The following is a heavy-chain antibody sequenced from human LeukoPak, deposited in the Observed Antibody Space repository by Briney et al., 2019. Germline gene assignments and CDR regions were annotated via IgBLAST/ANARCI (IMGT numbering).Heavy chain of an antibody. CDR3: TTSLYYYGSGTKFAFDS. V-gene: IGHV3-15*01. CDR1: GFTFSDPW. D-gene: IGHD3-10*01. Sequence: GGSLRLSCAASGFTFSDPWMTWVRQTPGKGLEWVGRIKSKTDGGTTDYAAPVKGRFTISRDDSKNTLYLQMNSLKTEDTAEYYCTTSLYYYGSGTKFAFDSWGQGTPVTVSS. J-gene: IGHJ4*02. CDR2: IKSKTDGGTT.